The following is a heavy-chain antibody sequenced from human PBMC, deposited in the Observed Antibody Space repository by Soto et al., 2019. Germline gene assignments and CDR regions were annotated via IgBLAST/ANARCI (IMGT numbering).Heavy chain of an antibody. CDR2: IYYSGST. D-gene: IGHD3-10*01. V-gene: IGHV4-59*01. Sequence: SETLSLTCTVSGGSIISYYWSWIRQPPGKGLEWIGYIYYSGSTNYNPSLKSRVTISVDTSKNQFSLKLSSVTAADTAVYYCARDSLTGGVDYWGQGTLVTVSS. CDR3: ARDSLTGGVDY. J-gene: IGHJ4*02. CDR1: GGSIISYY.